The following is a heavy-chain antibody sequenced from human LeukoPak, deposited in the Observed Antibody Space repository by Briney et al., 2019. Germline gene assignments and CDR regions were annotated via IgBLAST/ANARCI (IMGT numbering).Heavy chain of an antibody. CDR2: ISSSSSYI. D-gene: IGHD6-13*01. V-gene: IGHV3-21*01. Sequence: GGSLRLSCAASGFTVSSNYMNWVRQAPGKGLEWVSSISSSSSYIYYADSVKGRFTISRDNAKNSLYLQMNSLRAEDTAVYYCARARIAAAGTRDLGYWGQGTLVTVSS. CDR3: ARARIAAAGTRDLGY. J-gene: IGHJ4*02. CDR1: GFTVSSNY.